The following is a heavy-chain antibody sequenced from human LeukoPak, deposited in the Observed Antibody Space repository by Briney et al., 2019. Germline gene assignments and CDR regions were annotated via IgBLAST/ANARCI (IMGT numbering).Heavy chain of an antibody. J-gene: IGHJ5*02. V-gene: IGHV4-4*07. CDR1: AASISSYY. CDR3: ARDLMVRGGATGFDP. Sequence: SPTLSLTCTVSAASISSYYCSWIRQPAGKGREWIGCIYTSGSTNYNPSLKSRATMSVDTSKNQFSLNLSSVTAADTAVYYCARDLMVRGGATGFDPWGQGTLVTVSS. D-gene: IGHD3-10*01. CDR2: IYTSGST.